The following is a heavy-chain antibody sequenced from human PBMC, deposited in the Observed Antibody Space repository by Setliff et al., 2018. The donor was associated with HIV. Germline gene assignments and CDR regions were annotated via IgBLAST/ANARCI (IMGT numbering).Heavy chain of an antibody. J-gene: IGHJ4*02. Sequence: ASVKVSCKASGYTFSSYGISWVRQAPGQGLEWLGWISLHNDNTNYAQKFQGRVTMTADTSTNTVYVDLRSLRSDDTAVYHCARVDGFNNYDSGGLDYWGQGTLVTVPQ. CDR3: ARVDGFNNYDSGGLDY. CDR2: ISLHNDNT. V-gene: IGHV1-18*01. D-gene: IGHD3-3*01. CDR1: GYTFSSYG.